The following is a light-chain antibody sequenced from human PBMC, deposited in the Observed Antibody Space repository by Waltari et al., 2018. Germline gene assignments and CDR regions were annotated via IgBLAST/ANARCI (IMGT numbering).Light chain of an antibody. CDR1: SSDLGNYDL. Sequence: QSALTQPASMSGSPGQSITVSCTGTSSDLGNYDLFSWYQHFPGKAPKLIIYECTERPSGISSRFSGSKSGNTAFLTISGLQAEDEADYHCCSYGGPSSWVFGGGTKLTVL. CDR2: ECT. V-gene: IGLV2-23*01. CDR3: CSYGGPSSWV. J-gene: IGLJ3*02.